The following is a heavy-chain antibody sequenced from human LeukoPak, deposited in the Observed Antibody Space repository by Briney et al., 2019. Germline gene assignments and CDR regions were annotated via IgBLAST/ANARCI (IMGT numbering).Heavy chain of an antibody. Sequence: SETLSLTCAVSGGPISSSNWWSWVRQPPGKGLEWIGEIYHSGSTNYNPSLKSRVTISVDKSKNQFSLKLSSVTAADTAVYYCARAPGEWFGELFDYWGQGTLSPSPQ. J-gene: IGHJ4*02. V-gene: IGHV4-4*02. CDR2: IYHSGST. D-gene: IGHD3-10*01. CDR1: GGPISSSNW. CDR3: ARAPGEWFGELFDY.